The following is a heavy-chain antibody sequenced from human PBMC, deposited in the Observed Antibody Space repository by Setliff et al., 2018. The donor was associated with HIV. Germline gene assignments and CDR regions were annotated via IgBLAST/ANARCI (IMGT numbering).Heavy chain of an antibody. D-gene: IGHD1-26*01. V-gene: IGHV4-39*02. Sequence: SETLSLTCTVSGGSISSSTYYWGWIRQPPGKGLEWIGNIHFSGSTYYNPSLKSRVTVSVDPSKNQFSLKLSSVTASDTAVYYCVKDSRGWDSAGGTFDYWGQGTLVTVSS. CDR2: IHFSGST. J-gene: IGHJ4*02. CDR1: GGSISSSTYY. CDR3: VKDSRGWDSAGGTFDY.